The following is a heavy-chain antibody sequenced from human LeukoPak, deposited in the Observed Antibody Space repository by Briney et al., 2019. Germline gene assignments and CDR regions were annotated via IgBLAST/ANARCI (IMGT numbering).Heavy chain of an antibody. CDR3: ASSPGIAVAGTFFS. J-gene: IGHJ4*02. V-gene: IGHV3-74*01. D-gene: IGHD6-19*01. Sequence: GGSLRLSCAASGFTFSSYWMHWVRQAPGKGLVWVSRINSDGSSTSYADSVKGRFTISRDNAKNTLYLQVNSPRAEDTAVYYCASSPGIAVAGTFFSWGQGTLVTVSS. CDR1: GFTFSSYW. CDR2: INSDGSST.